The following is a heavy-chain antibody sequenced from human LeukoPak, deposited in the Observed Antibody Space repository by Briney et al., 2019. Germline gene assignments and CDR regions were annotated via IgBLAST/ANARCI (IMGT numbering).Heavy chain of an antibody. CDR2: IYYSGST. CDR3: ASGGRYYDSSGYYYWFDP. D-gene: IGHD3-22*01. Sequence: SETLSLTCTVSGGSLSSGGYYWGWLRQQPGTGLEWIGYIYYSGSTYYNPSPKRRVTISVDTSKNQFSLKLSSVTAADTAVYYCASGGRYYDSSGYYYWFDPWGQGTLVTVSS. CDR1: GGSLSSGGYY. J-gene: IGHJ5*02. V-gene: IGHV4-31*03.